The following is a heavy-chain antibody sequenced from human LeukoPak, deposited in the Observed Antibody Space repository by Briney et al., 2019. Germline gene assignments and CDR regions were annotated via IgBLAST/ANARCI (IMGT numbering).Heavy chain of an antibody. D-gene: IGHD3-10*01. Sequence: SETLSLTCTVSGGSISGSSYYWGWIRQPPGKGLEWIGSIYYSGSTYYNPSLKSRVTISVDTSKNQFSLKLSSVTAADTAVYYCARPMYGSAQSYFDYWGQGTLVTVSS. CDR2: IYYSGST. CDR3: ARPMYGSAQSYFDY. V-gene: IGHV4-39*01. J-gene: IGHJ4*02. CDR1: GGSISGSSYY.